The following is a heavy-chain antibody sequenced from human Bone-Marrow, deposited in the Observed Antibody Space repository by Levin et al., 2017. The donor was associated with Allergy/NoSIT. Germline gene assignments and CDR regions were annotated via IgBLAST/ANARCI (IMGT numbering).Heavy chain of an antibody. CDR3: AAAVYCSGGSCYSILGYYYGLDV. V-gene: IGHV1-69*01. CDR1: RGTFSSYA. CDR2: IIPIFGTA. D-gene: IGHD2-15*01. J-gene: IGHJ6*02. Sequence: KISCKASRGTFSSYAISWVRQAPGQGLEWMGGIIPIFGTADYAQKFQGRVTITADESTSTAYMELRSLRSEDTAVYYCAAAVYCSGGSCYSILGYYYGLDVWGQGTTVTVSS.